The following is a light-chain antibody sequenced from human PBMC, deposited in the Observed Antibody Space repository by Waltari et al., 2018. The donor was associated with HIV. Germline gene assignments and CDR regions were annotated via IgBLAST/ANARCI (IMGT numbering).Light chain of an antibody. CDR3: LTYVSDSGTWK. V-gene: IGLV2-23*01. J-gene: IGLJ3*02. CDR2: DAA. Sequence: QSPLTHPASVSGNPGQSVTITCTATNLDLGNHHLVSSYQQPPGKAPKLLIYDAAKRPSGVSSRFSGSKSGYWASLTISGLLTEDESYYYCLTYVSDSGTWKFGGGTYLTV. CDR1: NLDLGNHHL.